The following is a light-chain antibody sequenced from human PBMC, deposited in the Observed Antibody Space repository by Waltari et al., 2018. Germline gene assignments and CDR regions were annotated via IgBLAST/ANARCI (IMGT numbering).Light chain of an antibody. CDR3: QHYVRLPAT. Sequence: EVVLTQSPGTLSLSPGERANLACRASQRVGTSLAWYQQKPGQASRLLVFGASRRATGIPDRFSGSGSGTDFSLTISRLEPEDFAVYYCQHYVRLPATFGQGTKVEI. CDR2: GAS. CDR1: QRVGTS. V-gene: IGKV3-20*01. J-gene: IGKJ1*01.